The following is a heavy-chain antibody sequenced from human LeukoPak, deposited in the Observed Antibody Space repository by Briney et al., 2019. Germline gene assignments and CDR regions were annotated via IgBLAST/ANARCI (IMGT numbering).Heavy chain of an antibody. J-gene: IGHJ4*02. D-gene: IGHD3-10*01. V-gene: IGHV4-39*01. CDR2: IYYSGST. CDR3: ARRLWFGELYFDY. Sequence: GSLRLSCTVSGFTFGDYAMSWVRQPPGKGLEWIGSIYYSGSTYYNPSLKSRVTISVDTSKNQFSLKLSSVTAADTAVYYCARRLWFGELYFDYWGQGTLVTVSS. CDR1: GFTFGDYA.